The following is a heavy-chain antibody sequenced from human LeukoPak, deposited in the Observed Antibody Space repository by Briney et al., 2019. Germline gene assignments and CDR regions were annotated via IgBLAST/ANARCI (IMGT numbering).Heavy chain of an antibody. D-gene: IGHD3-22*01. Sequence: GGSLRLSSAAPGFTFSTYWMHWVRQAPGKGLVWVSRINSDGSSTSYADSVKGRFTISRDNAKNTLYLQMNSLRAEDTAVYYCARISCDSSDYYDYWGQGTLVTVSS. J-gene: IGHJ4*02. CDR2: INSDGSST. CDR3: ARISCDSSDYYDY. CDR1: GFTFSTYW. V-gene: IGHV3-74*01.